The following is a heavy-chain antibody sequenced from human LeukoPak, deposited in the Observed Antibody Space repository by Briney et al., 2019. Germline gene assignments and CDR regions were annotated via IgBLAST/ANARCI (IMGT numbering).Heavy chain of an antibody. D-gene: IGHD3-22*01. J-gene: IGHJ6*03. V-gene: IGHV3-20*04. CDR2: INWNGGST. CDR1: GFTFDDYG. Sequence: GGSLRLSCAASGFTFDDYGMSWVRQAPGKGLEWVSGINWNGGSTGYADSVKGRFIISRDYSKNTLYLQMNSLRAEDTAVYYCAKVPYENYYYYMDVWGKGTTVTVSS. CDR3: AKVPYENYYYYMDV.